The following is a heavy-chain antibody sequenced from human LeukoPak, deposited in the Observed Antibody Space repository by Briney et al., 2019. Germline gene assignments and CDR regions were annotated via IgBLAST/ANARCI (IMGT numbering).Heavy chain of an antibody. Sequence: GGSLRLSCAASGFTFSNCAMNWVRQTPGKGLEWLSYINSISSYKYYADSVKGRFTISRDNARNSLYLQMNSLRAEDTGVYYCARDDYGGNAVSLAYWGQGTLVTVSS. V-gene: IGHV3-21*01. D-gene: IGHD4-23*01. J-gene: IGHJ4*02. CDR2: INSISSYK. CDR3: ARDDYGGNAVSLAY. CDR1: GFTFSNCA.